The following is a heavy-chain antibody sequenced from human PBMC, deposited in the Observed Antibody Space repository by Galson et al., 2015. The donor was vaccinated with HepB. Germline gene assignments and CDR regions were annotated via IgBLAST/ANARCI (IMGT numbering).Heavy chain of an antibody. CDR2: TYYRSKWYN. Sequence: CAISGDSVSSNSASWNWIRQSPSRGLEWLGRTYYRSKWYNDYAVSVKSRITINPDTSKNQFSLQLKSVTPEDTAVYYCARDYDPSDRPLWYFDLWGRGTLVTVSS. CDR1: GDSVSSNSAS. CDR3: ARDYDPSDRPLWYFDL. D-gene: IGHD3-3*01. J-gene: IGHJ2*01. V-gene: IGHV6-1*01.